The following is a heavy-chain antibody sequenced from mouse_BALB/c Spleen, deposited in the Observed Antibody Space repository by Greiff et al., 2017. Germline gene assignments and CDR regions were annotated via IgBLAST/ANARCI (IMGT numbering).Heavy chain of an antibody. Sequence: EVKLMESGPELVKPGASVKISCKASGYSFTGYFMNWVKQSHGKSLEWIGRINPYNGDTFYNQKFKGKATLTVDKSSSTAHMELLSLTSEDSPVYYCGRNYGAYYYAMDYWGQGTSVTVSS. CDR3: GRNYGAYYYAMDY. D-gene: IGHD2-1*01. V-gene: IGHV1-37*01. J-gene: IGHJ4*01. CDR2: INPYNGDT. CDR1: GYSFTGYF.